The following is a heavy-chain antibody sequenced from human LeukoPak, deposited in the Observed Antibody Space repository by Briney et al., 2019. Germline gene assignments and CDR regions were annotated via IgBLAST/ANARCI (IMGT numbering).Heavy chain of an antibody. CDR1: GYTFTSYA. D-gene: IGHD3-16*01. Sequence: ASVKVSCKASGYTFTSYAMNWVRQAPGQGLEWMGGFNPEDGEKIYAQKFEVRVTMSEDTSTDTAYMELTSLTSEDTAVYYCATGDDYIKAHDSWGQGTLVTVSS. CDR2: FNPEDGEK. V-gene: IGHV1-24*01. J-gene: IGHJ4*02. CDR3: ATGDDYIKAHDS.